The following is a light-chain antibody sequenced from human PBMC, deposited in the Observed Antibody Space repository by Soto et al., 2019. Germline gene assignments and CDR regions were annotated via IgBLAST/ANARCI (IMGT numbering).Light chain of an antibody. CDR1: QSVSITY. CDR2: GAS. CDR3: QQYASPPYT. Sequence: EIVLTQSPGTLSLSPGERATLSCRASQSVSITYLACYQQKPGQAPRLLIYGASTRATGIPDRFAGSGSGTDFTLTVSRLEPEDFAVYYCQQYASPPYTFGQGTRLEIK. J-gene: IGKJ5*01. V-gene: IGKV3-20*01.